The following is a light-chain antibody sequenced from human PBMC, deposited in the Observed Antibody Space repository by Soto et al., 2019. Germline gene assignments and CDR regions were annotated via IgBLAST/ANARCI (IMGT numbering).Light chain of an antibody. CDR1: NTDVGGYNY. V-gene: IGLV2-14*01. J-gene: IGLJ1*01. CDR3: SSYTTTNTLYV. CDR2: EVR. Sequence: QSVLTQPASVSGSPGQSITVSCTGTNTDVGGYNYVSWYQHRPGKAPRLMIYEVRNRLSGVSNRFSGSKSGNTASLTISGLQAEDEADYYCSSYTTTNTLYVFGTGTKLTVL.